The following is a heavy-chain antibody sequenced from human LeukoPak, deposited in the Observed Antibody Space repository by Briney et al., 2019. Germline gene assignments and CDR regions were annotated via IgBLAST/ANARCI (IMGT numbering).Heavy chain of an antibody. V-gene: IGHV3-23*01. CDR3: ARDWSRFGELLYY. CDR2: ISDNGAYT. D-gene: IGHD3-10*01. J-gene: IGHJ4*02. CDR1: GFTFSSYG. Sequence: GGSLRLSCAASGFTFSSYGMNWVRQAPGKGLEWVSTISDNGAYTYYADSLKGRFTISRDNSKNTLYLQMNNLRAEDTAVYYCARDWSRFGELLYYWGQGTLVTVSS.